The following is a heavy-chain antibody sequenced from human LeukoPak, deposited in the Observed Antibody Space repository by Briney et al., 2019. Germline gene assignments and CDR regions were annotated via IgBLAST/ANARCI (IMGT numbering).Heavy chain of an antibody. V-gene: IGHV3-23*01. J-gene: IGHJ5*02. CDR2: ISGSGGST. CDR3: AKDMDIVVVAWFDP. CDR1: GFTFSSYA. Sequence: GASLRLSCEASGFTFSSYAMSWVRQAPGKGLEWVSAISGSGGSTYYADSVKGRFTISRDNSKNTLYLQMNSLRAEDTAVYYCAKDMDIVVVAWFDPWGQGTLVTVSS. D-gene: IGHD2-15*01.